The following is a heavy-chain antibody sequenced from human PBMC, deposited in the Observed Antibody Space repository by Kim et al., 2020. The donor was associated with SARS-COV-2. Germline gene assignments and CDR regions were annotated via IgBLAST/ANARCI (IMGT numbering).Heavy chain of an antibody. J-gene: IGHJ4*02. CDR3: ARDLGYSFDY. D-gene: IGHD2-21*01. CDR2: AV. Sequence: AVFYADSVRGRLTLPTDNAKNSLYLQMNSLRAEDTAVYYCARDLGYSFDYWGQGSLVTVSS. V-gene: IGHV3-48*04.